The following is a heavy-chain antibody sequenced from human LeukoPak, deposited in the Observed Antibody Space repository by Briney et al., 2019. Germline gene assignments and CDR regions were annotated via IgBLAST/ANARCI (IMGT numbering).Heavy chain of an antibody. CDR3: ARGQWLEARSPDFDY. V-gene: IGHV3-48*03. Sequence: GGSLRLSCAASGFTFSSYEMNWVRQAPGKGLEGVSYISSSGSTIYYADSVKGRFTISRDNAKNSLYLQMNSLRAEDTAVYYCARGQWLEARSPDFDYWGQGTLVTVSS. J-gene: IGHJ4*02. CDR2: ISSSGSTI. D-gene: IGHD6-19*01. CDR1: GFTFSSYE.